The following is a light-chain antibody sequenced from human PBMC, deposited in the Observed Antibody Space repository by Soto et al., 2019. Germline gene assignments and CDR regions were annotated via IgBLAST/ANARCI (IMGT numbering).Light chain of an antibody. CDR3: QQYGSSPWT. J-gene: IGKJ1*01. V-gene: IGKV3-20*01. CDR1: LSIANNY. CDR2: DAS. Sequence: EVALTQSPGTLSLSPSARATLSFRASLSIANNYLTWYQQKPGQAPRVLIYDASTRATGIPDRFSGSGSGTDFTLTISRLEPEDSAVYYCQQYGSSPWTFGQGTKVDIK.